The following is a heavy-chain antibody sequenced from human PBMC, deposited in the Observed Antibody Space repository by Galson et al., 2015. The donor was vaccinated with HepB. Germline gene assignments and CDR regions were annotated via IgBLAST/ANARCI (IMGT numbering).Heavy chain of an antibody. V-gene: IGHV3-7*01. CDR3: ARIRYYDGYAYDY. Sequence: SLRLSCATSGFTFSSFWMTWVRQAPGKGLEWAANIKTDGSEKYYVGSVKGRFTISRDNAKNSLYLQMNSLRAEDTAVYYCARIRYYDGYAYDYWGQGTLVTVSS. CDR1: GFTFSSFW. CDR2: IKTDGSEK. J-gene: IGHJ4*02. D-gene: IGHD4-23*01.